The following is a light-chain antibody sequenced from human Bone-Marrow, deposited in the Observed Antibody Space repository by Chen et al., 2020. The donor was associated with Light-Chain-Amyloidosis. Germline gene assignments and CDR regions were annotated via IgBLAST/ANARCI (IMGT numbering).Light chain of an antibody. CDR1: YSDVGSHNF. V-gene: IGLV2-23*02. J-gene: IGLJ3*02. CDR3: CSYGGRFSLM. CDR2: GVN. Sequence: QSALTQPASVSGSPGQSATIACTGSYSDVGSHNFVSWYHLHPGRAPKLILYGVNNRPSGVSERFSGSKTDNTASLTIAGLLGEDEADYYCCSYGGRFSLMFGGGTRLTVL.